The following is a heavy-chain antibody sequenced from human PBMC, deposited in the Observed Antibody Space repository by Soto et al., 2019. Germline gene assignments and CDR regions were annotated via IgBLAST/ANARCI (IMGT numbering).Heavy chain of an antibody. J-gene: IGHJ6*02. Sequence: PGGSLRLSCAASGFTFSSYEMNWVRQAPGKGLEWVSYISSGSTIYYADSVKGRFTISRDNAKNSLYLQMNSLRAEDTAVYYCARDRLWELLGYYYYYGMDVWGQGTTVTVSS. CDR1: GFTFSSYE. CDR2: ISSGSTI. D-gene: IGHD1-26*01. CDR3: ARDRLWELLGYYYYYGMDV. V-gene: IGHV3-48*03.